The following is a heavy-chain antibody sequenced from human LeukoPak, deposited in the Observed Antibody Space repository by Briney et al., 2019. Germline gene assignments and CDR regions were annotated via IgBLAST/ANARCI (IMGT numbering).Heavy chain of an antibody. CDR2: IYGGGST. CDR3: ARRQHVNWGFDL. Sequence: PGGSLTLSCAASGFTVSSNYMSWVRQAPGKGLEWVSVIYGGGSTYYADSVKGRFTISRDNSKNTLYLQMNSLRAGDTAVYYCARRQHVNWGFDLWGRGTLVTVSS. CDR1: GFTVSSNY. J-gene: IGHJ2*01. V-gene: IGHV3-53*01. D-gene: IGHD6-6*01.